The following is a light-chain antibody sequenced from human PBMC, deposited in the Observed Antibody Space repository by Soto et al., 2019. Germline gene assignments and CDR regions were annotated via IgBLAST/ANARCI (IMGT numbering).Light chain of an antibody. CDR3: QQLNSYPLT. CDR1: QGISSY. CDR2: AAS. V-gene: IGKV1-9*01. J-gene: IGKJ4*01. Sequence: DIQLTQSPSYLSASVGDRVTITCRASQGISSYLAWYQQKPGKAPKLLIYAASTLQSGVPSRFSGSGSGKEFTLTISSLQPEEFSTFYCQQLNSYPLTFGGGTKVEIK.